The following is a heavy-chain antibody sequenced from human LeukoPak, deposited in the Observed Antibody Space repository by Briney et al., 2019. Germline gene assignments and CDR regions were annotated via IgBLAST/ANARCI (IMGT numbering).Heavy chain of an antibody. CDR1: GFTFSDYC. J-gene: IGHJ4*02. V-gene: IGHV4-38-2*01. D-gene: IGHD2-15*01. CDR2: IYYSGST. CDR3: ASKRDPGSPDY. Sequence: PGGSLRLSCAASGFTFSDYCMSWIRQPPGKGLEWIGSIYYSGSTYYNPSLKSRVTISVDTSKNQFSLKLSSVTAADTAVYYCASKRDPGSPDYWGQGTLVTVSS.